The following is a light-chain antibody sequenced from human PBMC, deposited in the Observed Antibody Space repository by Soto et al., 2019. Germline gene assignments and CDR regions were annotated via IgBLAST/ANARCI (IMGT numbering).Light chain of an antibody. CDR3: QQYGSSPPIT. V-gene: IGKV3-20*01. CDR1: QSLNSSY. CDR2: DAS. Sequence: DIVLTQSPGTLSLSSGERGTLSCRASQSLNSSYFAWYQQKPGQAPRLLIYDASSRATGIPDRFSGSGSGTDFTLTISRLESEDSAVYYCQQYGSSPPITFGQGTRLEIK. J-gene: IGKJ5*01.